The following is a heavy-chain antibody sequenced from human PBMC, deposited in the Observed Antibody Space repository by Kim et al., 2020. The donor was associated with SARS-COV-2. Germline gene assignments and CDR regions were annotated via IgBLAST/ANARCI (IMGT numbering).Heavy chain of an antibody. J-gene: IGHJ6*03. CDR2: IWFDGSER. D-gene: IGHD3-10*01. CDR1: GFRFRDHA. V-gene: IGHV3-33*01. Sequence: GGSLRLSCEVSGFRFRDHAMHWVRQAPGKGLEWMAVIWFDGSERYYTDSMRGRLTITRDNSKNTLLLERSSLSAEDTAVYYCARALVGEDVWENHLYLDVWGKGTTVTVS. CDR3: ARALVGEDVWENHLYLDV.